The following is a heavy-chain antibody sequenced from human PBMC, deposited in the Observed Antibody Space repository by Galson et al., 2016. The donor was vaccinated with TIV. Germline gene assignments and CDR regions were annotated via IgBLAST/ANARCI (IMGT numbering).Heavy chain of an antibody. Sequence: SLRLPCADSGFSVSNSWMHWVRQAPGNGLVWVSRMNEDGNTIAHADSVRGRFTITRDNARNTVYLQMNSLRADDSGVYYCSRDFTGPYDQWGHGTLVTVSS. V-gene: IGHV3-74*01. J-gene: IGHJ5*02. D-gene: IGHD1-14*01. CDR1: GFSVSNSW. CDR3: SRDFTGPYDQ. CDR2: MNEDGNTI.